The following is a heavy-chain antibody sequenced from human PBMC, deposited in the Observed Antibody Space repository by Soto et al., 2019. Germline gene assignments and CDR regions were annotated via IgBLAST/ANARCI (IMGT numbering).Heavy chain of an antibody. CDR1: GYTFTSYD. CDR2: MNPNSGNT. D-gene: IGHD3-10*01. V-gene: IGHV1-8*01. J-gene: IGHJ6*04. Sequence: ASVKVSCKASGYTFTSYDINWVRQATGQGLEWMGWMNPNSGNTGYAQKFQGRVTMTRNTSISTAYMELSSLRSEDTAVYYCATVGVRGILVRGLITPPRVPGMDVWAKGTTVTDSS. CDR3: ATVGVRGILVRGLITPPRVPGMDV.